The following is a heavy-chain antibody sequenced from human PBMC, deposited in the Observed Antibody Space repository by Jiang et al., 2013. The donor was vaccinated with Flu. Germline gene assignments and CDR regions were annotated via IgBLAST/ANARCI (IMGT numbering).Heavy chain of an antibody. V-gene: IGHV1-46*03. CDR1: GYTFTSYY. D-gene: IGHD3-16*01. Sequence: KPGAVSEGSCKASGYTFTSYYMHWVRQAPGQGLEWMGIINPSGGSTSYAQKFQGRVTMTRDTSTSTVYMELSSLRSEDTAVYYCARLGHDYWGQGTLVTVSS. CDR2: INPSGGST. CDR3: ARLGHDY. J-gene: IGHJ4*02.